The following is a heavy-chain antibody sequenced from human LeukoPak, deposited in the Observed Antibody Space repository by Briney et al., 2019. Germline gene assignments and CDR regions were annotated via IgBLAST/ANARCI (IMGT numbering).Heavy chain of an antibody. CDR1: GFTFSSYA. CDR2: ISGSGGST. J-gene: IGHJ4*02. Sequence: SGGSLRLSCAASGFTFSSYAMSWVRQAPGKGLEWVSAISGSGGSTYYADSVKGRFTISRDNSKNTLYLQMNSLRAEDTAVYYCALMVFRLTYFDYWGQGTLVTVSS. D-gene: IGHD2-21*01. V-gene: IGHV3-23*01. CDR3: ALMVFRLTYFDY.